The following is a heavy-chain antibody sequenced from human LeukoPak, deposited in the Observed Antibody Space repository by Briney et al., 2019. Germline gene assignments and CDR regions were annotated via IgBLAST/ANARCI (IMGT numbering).Heavy chain of an antibody. CDR3: ARGVSSTRLWFGELFARYYYYMDV. J-gene: IGHJ6*03. Sequence: PGGSLRLSCAASGFTFSSYSMNWVRQAPGKGLECVSSISSSSSYIYYADSVKGRFTISRDNAKNSLYLQMNSLRAEDTAVYYCARGVSSTRLWFGELFARYYYYMDVWGKGTTVTISS. D-gene: IGHD3-10*01. CDR1: GFTFSSYS. CDR2: ISSSSSYI. V-gene: IGHV3-21*01.